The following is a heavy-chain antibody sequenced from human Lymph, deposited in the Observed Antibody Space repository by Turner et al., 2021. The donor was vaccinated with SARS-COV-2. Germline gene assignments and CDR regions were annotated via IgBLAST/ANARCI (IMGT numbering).Heavy chain of an antibody. V-gene: IGHV3-53*04. Sequence: EVQLVESGGGLVQPGGSQRLSCAASGFTVSSNYMTWVRQAPGKGLEWVSVIYSGGSTYYADSVKGRFTISRHNSKHTLYLQMNSLRAEDTAVYYCARDEGHYGMDVWGQGTTVTVSS. J-gene: IGHJ6*02. CDR1: GFTVSSNY. CDR2: IYSGGST. CDR3: ARDEGHYGMDV.